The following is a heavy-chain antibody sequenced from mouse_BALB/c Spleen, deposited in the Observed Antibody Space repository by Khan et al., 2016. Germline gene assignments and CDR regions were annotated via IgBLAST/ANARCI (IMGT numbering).Heavy chain of an antibody. CDR3: AMYYYGSSYFDF. CDR2: ISNSGST. V-gene: IGHV3-2*02. CDR1: GYSITSDYA. Sequence: EVELVESGPGLVKPSQSLSLTCTVTGYSITSDYAWNWIRQFPGNKLEWMGYISNSGSTSHNPSLKSRISITRDTSKNQFFLQLNSVTTEDTATYYRAMYYYGSSYFDFWGQGTTLTVSS. D-gene: IGHD1-1*01. J-gene: IGHJ2*01.